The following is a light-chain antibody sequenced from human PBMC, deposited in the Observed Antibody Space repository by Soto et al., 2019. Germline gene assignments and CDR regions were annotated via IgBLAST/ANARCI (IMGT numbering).Light chain of an antibody. CDR1: QTVRDN. CDR2: GAT. CDR3: QQRSNWPPLT. V-gene: IGKV3-11*01. J-gene: IGKJ4*01. Sequence: EVVMTQSPSTLSVSPGERATLSCRSSQTVRDNLVWYQQKPGQPPRLLIYGATTRATGIPARFSGSGSGTDFTLTISSLEPEDFAVYYCQQRSNWPPLTFGEGTKVDIK.